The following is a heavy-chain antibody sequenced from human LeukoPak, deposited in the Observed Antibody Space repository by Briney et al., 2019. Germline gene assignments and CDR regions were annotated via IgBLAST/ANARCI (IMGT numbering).Heavy chain of an antibody. CDR2: IYHSGST. CDR3: ARSRMITFGGAVGGNFDY. CDR1: GYSISSGYY. Sequence: SETLSLTCTVSGYSISSGYYWGWIRQPPGKGLEWIGGIYHSGSTYYNPSLKSRVTISVDTSKNQFSLKLSSVTAADTAVYYCARSRMITFGGAVGGNFDYWGQGTLVTVSS. V-gene: IGHV4-38-2*02. J-gene: IGHJ4*02. D-gene: IGHD3-16*01.